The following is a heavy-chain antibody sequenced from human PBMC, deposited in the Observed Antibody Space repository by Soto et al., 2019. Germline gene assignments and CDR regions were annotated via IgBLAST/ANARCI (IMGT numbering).Heavy chain of an antibody. CDR1: GGSINSTNW. CDR2: IYHSVST. CDR3: ASYSYTFS. D-gene: IGHD5-18*01. V-gene: IGHV4-4*02. Sequence: QVQLQESGPGLVKPSGTLSLTCTISGGSINSTNWWSWVRQPPGKGLEWIGEIYHSVSTNYNPSLKSRLTISADKSKNQFSLNLSSVTAADAAVYYCASYSYTFSWGKGTLVTVSS. J-gene: IGHJ4*02.